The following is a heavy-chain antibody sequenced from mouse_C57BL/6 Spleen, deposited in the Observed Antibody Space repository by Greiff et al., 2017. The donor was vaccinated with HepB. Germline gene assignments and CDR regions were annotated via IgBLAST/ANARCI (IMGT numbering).Heavy chain of an antibody. Sequence: QVQLKQPGAELVKPGASVKLSCKASGYTFTSYWMHWVKQRPGQGLEWIGMIHPNSGSTNYNEKFKSKATLTVDKSSSTAYMQLSSLTSEDSAVYYCATVVAPGVVYGGQGTTLTVSS. CDR3: ATVVAPGVVY. J-gene: IGHJ2*01. CDR1: GYTFTSYW. D-gene: IGHD1-1*01. V-gene: IGHV1-64*01. CDR2: IHPNSGST.